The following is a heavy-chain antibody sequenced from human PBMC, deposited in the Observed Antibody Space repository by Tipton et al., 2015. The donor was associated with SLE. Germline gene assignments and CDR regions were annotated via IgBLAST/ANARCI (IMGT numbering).Heavy chain of an antibody. D-gene: IGHD3-10*01. V-gene: IGHV4-38-2*02. CDR1: GYSISSGYY. CDR2: IYRTA. CDR3: TRDVVYGAGRGYPQY. Sequence: TLSLTCAVSGYSISSGYYWGWIRQSPGKGLEWIGSIYRTAYYNPSLKSRVTVSVETSKNELSLKLSSVTAADTAVYYCTRDVVYGAGRGYPQYWGQGTLVTVSS. J-gene: IGHJ4*02.